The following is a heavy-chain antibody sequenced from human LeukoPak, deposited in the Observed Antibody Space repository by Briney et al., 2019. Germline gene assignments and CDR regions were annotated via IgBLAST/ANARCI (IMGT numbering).Heavy chain of an antibody. CDR3: ARLGTTNWFDP. Sequence: PSETLSLTCTVSGGSISSYYWSWIRQPPGKGLERIGYIYYSGSTNYNPSLKSRVTISVDTSKNQFSLKLSSVTAADTAVYYCARLGTTNWFDPWGQGTLVTVSS. CDR1: GGSISSYY. D-gene: IGHD4-17*01. CDR2: IYYSGST. V-gene: IGHV4-59*01. J-gene: IGHJ5*02.